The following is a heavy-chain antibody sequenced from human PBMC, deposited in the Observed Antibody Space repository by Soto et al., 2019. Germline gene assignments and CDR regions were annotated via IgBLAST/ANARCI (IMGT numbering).Heavy chain of an antibody. V-gene: IGHV1-24*01. CDR3: ATVLGVEWLDR. CDR1: GYTLTELS. D-gene: IGHD3-10*01. Sequence: ASAKVLCKVSGYTLTELSMHWVRQAPGKGLEWMGGFDPENRETIYAQKFQGRVTMTEDTSTDTAYMELSSLRSEDTSVYYCATVLGVEWLDRWGQGTLVTVSS. CDR2: FDPENRET. J-gene: IGHJ5*02.